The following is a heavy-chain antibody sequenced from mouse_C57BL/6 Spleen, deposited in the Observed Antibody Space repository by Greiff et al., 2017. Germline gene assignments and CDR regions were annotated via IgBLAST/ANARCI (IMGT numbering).Heavy chain of an antibody. J-gene: IGHJ3*01. CDR3: AIATVVAKGFAC. CDR1: GYTFTSYW. CDR2: IHPNSGST. Sequence: QVQLQQPGAELVKPGASVKLSCKASGYTFTSYWMHWVKQRPGQGLEWIGMIHPNSGSTNYNEKFKSKATLTVDKSSSTAYMQLSSLTSEDSAVYYCAIATVVAKGFACWGQGTLVTVAA. D-gene: IGHD1-1*01. V-gene: IGHV1-64*01.